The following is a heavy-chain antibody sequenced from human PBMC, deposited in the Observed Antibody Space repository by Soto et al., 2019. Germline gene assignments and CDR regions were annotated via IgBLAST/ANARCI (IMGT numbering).Heavy chain of an antibody. CDR2: ISAYNGNT. CDR1: GYTFTSYC. V-gene: IGHV1-18*04. J-gene: IGHJ4*02. Sequence: ASVNVSFKSSGYTFTSYCISWVRQAPGQGLGWMGWISAYNGNTNYAQKLQGRVTMTTDTSTSTAYMELRSLRSDDTAVYYCASTYSSSWFSFDYWGQGTLVTVSS. D-gene: IGHD6-13*01. CDR3: ASTYSSSWFSFDY.